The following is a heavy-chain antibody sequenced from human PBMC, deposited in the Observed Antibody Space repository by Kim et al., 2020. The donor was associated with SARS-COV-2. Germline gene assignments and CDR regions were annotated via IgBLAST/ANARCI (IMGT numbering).Heavy chain of an antibody. CDR3: ARDRAMEDY. Sequence: GGSLRLSCAASGFTFSNYWINWVRQAPGKGLEWVANINQDGSQKNYVDSVKGRFTISRDNAKNSLYLQMNSLRVEDTAVYYCARDRAMEDYWGQGTLVTVSS. J-gene: IGHJ4*02. V-gene: IGHV3-7*01. CDR1: GFTFSNYW. CDR2: INQDGSQK. D-gene: IGHD5-18*01.